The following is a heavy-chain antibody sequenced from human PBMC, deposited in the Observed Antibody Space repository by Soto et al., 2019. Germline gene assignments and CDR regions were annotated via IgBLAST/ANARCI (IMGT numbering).Heavy chain of an antibody. CDR1: GDRISRDKW. V-gene: IGHV4-4*02. CDR2: IHPSGRT. D-gene: IGHD2-21*02. Sequence: QVQMQESGPGLVKPSGTLSLTCAVTGDRISRDKWWTWVRQPPHKGLEWIGEIHPSGRTNYNPSLKSRTTMSVDKANNQFSLQLRSVTAADTAVYYCARGGDWSFDYWGQGALVTVSS. CDR3: ARGGDWSFDY. J-gene: IGHJ4*02.